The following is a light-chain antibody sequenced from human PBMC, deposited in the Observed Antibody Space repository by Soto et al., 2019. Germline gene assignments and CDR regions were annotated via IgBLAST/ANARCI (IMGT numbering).Light chain of an antibody. Sequence: QSVLNQPPSASGTPGQRVTISCSGSSSHIGSNTVNWYQQLPGTAPKLLIYSNNQRPSGVPDRFSGTKSGTSASLAISGLQSEDEAAYYCAAWDDSLNGPVFGGGTKLTVL. CDR2: SNN. CDR3: AAWDDSLNGPV. J-gene: IGLJ3*02. CDR1: SSHIGSNT. V-gene: IGLV1-44*01.